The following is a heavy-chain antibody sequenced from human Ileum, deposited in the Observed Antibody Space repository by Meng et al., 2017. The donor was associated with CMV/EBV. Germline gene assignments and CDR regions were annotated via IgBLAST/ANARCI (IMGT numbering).Heavy chain of an antibody. CDR2: IYYRGTT. D-gene: IGHD4-23*01. Sequence: HLQRQESGPGLVKPSETLSLTCTVSGDSIRSSGHYWGWLRQSPGKGLEWIGSIYYRGTTFYNPSLGNRVKISLDTSQNLFSLNLNSVTAADTAVYFCARDFHENGGNFPFDYWGQGTLVTVSS. CDR1: GDSIRSSGHY. V-gene: IGHV4-39*07. J-gene: IGHJ4*02. CDR3: ARDFHENGGNFPFDY.